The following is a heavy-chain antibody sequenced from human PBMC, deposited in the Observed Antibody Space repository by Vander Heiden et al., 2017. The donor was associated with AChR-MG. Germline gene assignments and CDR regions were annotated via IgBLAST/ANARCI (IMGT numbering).Heavy chain of an antibody. J-gene: IGHJ4*02. D-gene: IGHD4-17*01. CDR2: IIPVHRLE. CDR3: ARARMDYGDYFDS. Sequence: HVHLVQSGAAVKKTASSVTVSCKASGGTFDSHSFTWVRLAPGQGLEWVGRIIPVHRLENYAQKFQGRVTITADKATGTTYMELRSLTSEDTAVYYCARARMDYGDYFDSWGLGTLVTVSS. CDR1: GGTFDSHS. V-gene: IGHV1-69*02.